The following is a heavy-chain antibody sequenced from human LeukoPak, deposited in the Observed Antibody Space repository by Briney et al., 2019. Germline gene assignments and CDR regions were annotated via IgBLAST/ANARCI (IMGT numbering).Heavy chain of an antibody. J-gene: IGHJ4*02. Sequence: PGGSLRLSCAASGFTFSGYNMHWVRQAPGKGLEWISYISTRSSTIYYADSVKGRFTISRDNGKNSLHLQMNSLRDEDTAVYYCARDGWYYFDYWGQGTLVTVSS. D-gene: IGHD6-19*01. CDR2: ISTRSSTI. CDR1: GFTFSGYN. V-gene: IGHV3-48*02. CDR3: ARDGWYYFDY.